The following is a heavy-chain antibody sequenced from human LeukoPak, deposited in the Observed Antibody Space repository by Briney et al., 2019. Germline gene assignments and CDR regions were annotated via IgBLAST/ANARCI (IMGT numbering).Heavy chain of an antibody. CDR3: ARDKDDSSGYYYGY. V-gene: IGHV3-48*01. Sequence: GGSLRLSCAASGFNVSSYSMNWVRQAPGKGLEWVSYISSSSTTIYYADSVKGRFTISRDNAENSLYLQMNSLRAEDTAVYYCARDKDDSSGYYYGYWGQGTLVTVSS. CDR1: GFNVSSYS. J-gene: IGHJ4*02. D-gene: IGHD3-22*01. CDR2: ISSSSTTI.